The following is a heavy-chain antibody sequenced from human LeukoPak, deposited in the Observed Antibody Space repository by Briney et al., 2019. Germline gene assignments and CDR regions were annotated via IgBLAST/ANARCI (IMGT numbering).Heavy chain of an antibody. CDR1: GGSISSSSYY. V-gene: IGHV4-39*07. Sequence: PSETLSLTCTVSGGSISSSSYYWGWIRQPPGKGLEWIGSIYYSGNTYYNPSLKSRVTISVDTSKNQFSLKLSSVTAADTAVYYCARVLVVVAAIPWAFDIWGQGTMVTVSS. D-gene: IGHD2-15*01. CDR2: IYYSGNT. CDR3: ARVLVVVAAIPWAFDI. J-gene: IGHJ3*02.